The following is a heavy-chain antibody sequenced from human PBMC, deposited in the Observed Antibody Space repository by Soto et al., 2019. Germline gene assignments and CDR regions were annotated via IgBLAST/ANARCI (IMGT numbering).Heavy chain of an antibody. Sequence: GGSLRLSCAASGFTFSSYGMHWVRQAPGKGLEWVAVIWYDGSNKYYADSVKGRFTISRDNSKNTLYLQMNSLRAEDTAVYYCARGTCSSTTCYAIYFDSWGQGTLVTVSS. CDR2: IWYDGSNK. V-gene: IGHV3-33*01. CDR1: GFTFSSYG. J-gene: IGHJ4*02. D-gene: IGHD2-2*01. CDR3: ARGTCSSTTCYAIYFDS.